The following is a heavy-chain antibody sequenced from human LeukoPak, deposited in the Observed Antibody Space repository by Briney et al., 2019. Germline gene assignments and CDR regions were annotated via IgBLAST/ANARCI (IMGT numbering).Heavy chain of an antibody. V-gene: IGHV3-21*01. CDR1: GFTFSSYS. CDR2: ISSSSSYT. D-gene: IGHD1-14*01. J-gene: IGHJ6*03. CDR3: ARESDHPGDYYMDV. Sequence: PGGSLRLSCAASGFTFSSYSMNWVRQAPGKGLEWVSSISSSSSYTYYADSVKGRFTISRDNAKNSLYLQMNSLRAEDTAVYYCARESDHPGDYYMDVWGKGTTVTVSS.